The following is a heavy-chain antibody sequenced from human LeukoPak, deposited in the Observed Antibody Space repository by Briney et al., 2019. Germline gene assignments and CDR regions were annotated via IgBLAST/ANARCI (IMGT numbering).Heavy chain of an antibody. V-gene: IGHV3-33*01. J-gene: IGHJ4*02. CDR2: IWFDGSNE. CDR3: ARDPGLDYFDY. CDR1: GFTFSSYG. Sequence: QTGGSLRLSCAASGFTFSSYGMHWVRQAPGKGLEWVALIWFDGSNEYYADSVKGRFTISRDNSKNTLYLQMNSLRAEDTAVYYRARDPGLDYFDYWGQGTLVTVSS.